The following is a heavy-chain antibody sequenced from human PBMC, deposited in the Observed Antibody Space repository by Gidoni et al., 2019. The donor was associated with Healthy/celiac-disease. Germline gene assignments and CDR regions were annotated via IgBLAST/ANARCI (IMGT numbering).Heavy chain of an antibody. CDR2: FDPEDGET. CDR3: ATGLDFWSGYPRTYYYYGMDV. D-gene: IGHD3-3*01. J-gene: IGHJ6*02. CDR1: GYTLTEFT. V-gene: IGHV1-24*01. Sequence: QVQLVQSGAAVNKPVASVQVSCKVSGYTLTEFTMHWVRQAPGKGLEWMGGFDPEDGETIYAQKFQGRVTMTEDTSTDTAYMELSSLRSEDTAVYYCATGLDFWSGYPRTYYYYGMDVWGQGTTVTVSS.